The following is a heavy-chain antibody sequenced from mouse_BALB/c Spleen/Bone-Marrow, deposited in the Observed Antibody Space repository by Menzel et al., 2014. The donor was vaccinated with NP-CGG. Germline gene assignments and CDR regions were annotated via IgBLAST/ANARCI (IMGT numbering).Heavy chain of an antibody. CDR3: ARDDCYAMDY. J-gene: IGHJ4*01. CDR1: GLTFTDYY. CDR2: IRNKANGYTT. V-gene: IGHV7-3*02. Sequence: EVQLQQSGGGLVQPGGSLRLSCATSGLTFTDYYMSWVRQPPGKALEWLGFIRNKANGYTTEYSASVRGQFTISRDNSQSILYLQMNTLRAEDSASYYCARDDCYAMDYWGQGTLVTVSS.